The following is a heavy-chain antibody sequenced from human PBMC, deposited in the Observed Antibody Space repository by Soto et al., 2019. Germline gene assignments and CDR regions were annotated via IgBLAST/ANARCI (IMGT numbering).Heavy chain of an antibody. CDR3: ASGGNWFDP. V-gene: IGHV4-4*07. J-gene: IGHJ5*02. CDR2: IYTSGNI. Sequence: SETLSLTCTVSGGSISSYCWSWIRQPAGKGLEWIGRIYTSGNINYNPSLKSRVTISIDTSKNQFSLTLKSVTAADTAVYYCASGGNWFDPWGQGVLVTVSS. CDR1: GGSISSYC. D-gene: IGHD3-16*01.